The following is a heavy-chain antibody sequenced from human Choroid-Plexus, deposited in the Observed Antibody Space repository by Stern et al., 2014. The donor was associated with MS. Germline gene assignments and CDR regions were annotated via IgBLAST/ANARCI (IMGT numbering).Heavy chain of an antibody. CDR2: IGNSGNVI. D-gene: IGHD1-26*01. CDR1: GFTFTDYF. J-gene: IGHJ4*02. CDR3: ASLSYSSLGY. V-gene: IGHV3-11*01. Sequence: VQLVESGGGLVKPGGSLRLSCTASGFTFTDYFMSWIRQAPGKGLEWVSYIGNSGNVIYYADSVKGRFTISRDNARSSLYLQMNSLRAEDTAVYYCASLSYSSLGYWGQGTLVTVSS.